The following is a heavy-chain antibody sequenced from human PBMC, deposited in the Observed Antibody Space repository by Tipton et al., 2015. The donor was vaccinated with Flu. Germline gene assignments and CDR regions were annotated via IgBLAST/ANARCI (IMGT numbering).Heavy chain of an antibody. CDR2: IYTSGTS. V-gene: IGHV4-4*07. J-gene: IGHJ4*02. Sequence: TLSLTCTASGDSMSSFYWSWIRQPAGKGLEFIGRIYTSGTSNYNPSLKSRVTMSIDTSKNQFSLKLNSVTAADTAVYYCARASGSGTYVIFDYWGQGTPVTVSS. D-gene: IGHD3-10*01. CDR3: ARASGSGTYVIFDY. CDR1: GDSMSSFY.